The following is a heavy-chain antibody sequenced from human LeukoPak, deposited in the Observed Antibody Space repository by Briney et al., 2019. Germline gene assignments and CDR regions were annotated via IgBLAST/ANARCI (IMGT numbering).Heavy chain of an antibody. CDR1: GFTFSTYV. V-gene: IGHV3-23*01. Sequence: GGSLRLSCAASGFTFSTYVMNWVRQAPGKGLEWDSTISTSGGSTFYADSVKGRFTISRDNSKNTLYLQMNSLRAEDTAVYYCARDNMGIAAAGDYWGQGTLVTVSS. D-gene: IGHD6-13*01. CDR3: ARDNMGIAAAGDY. CDR2: ISTSGGST. J-gene: IGHJ4*02.